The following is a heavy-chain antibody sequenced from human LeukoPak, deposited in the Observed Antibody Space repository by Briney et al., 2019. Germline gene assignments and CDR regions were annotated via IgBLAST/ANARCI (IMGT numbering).Heavy chain of an antibody. J-gene: IGHJ4*02. Sequence: GGSLRLSCAASGFTFSDYYMSWIRQAPGKGLGWVSYISSSSSYTNYADSVKGGFTISRDNAKHSLYLQMKSLRAEDTAVYYCARGYSYGLDWGQGTLSPSPQ. D-gene: IGHD5-18*01. V-gene: IGHV3-11*06. CDR3: ARGYSYGLD. CDR1: GFTFSDYY. CDR2: ISSSSSYT.